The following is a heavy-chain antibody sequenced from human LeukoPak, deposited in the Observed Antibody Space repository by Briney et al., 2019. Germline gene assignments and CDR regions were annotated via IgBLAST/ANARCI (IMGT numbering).Heavy chain of an antibody. J-gene: IGHJ4*02. CDR2: IIPIFGTA. D-gene: IGHD5-12*01. CDR1: GGTFISYA. Sequence: SVKVSCKASGGTFISYAISWVRQAPGQGLEWMGGIIPIFGTANYAQKFQGRVTITADESTSTAYMELSSLRSEDTAVYYRARKRTESGYDYVRRREYYFDYWGQGTLVTVSS. CDR3: ARKRTESGYDYVRRREYYFDY. V-gene: IGHV1-69*13.